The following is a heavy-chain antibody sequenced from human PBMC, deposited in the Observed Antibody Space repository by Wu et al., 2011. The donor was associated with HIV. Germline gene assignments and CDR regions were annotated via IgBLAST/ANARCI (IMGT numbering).Heavy chain of an antibody. D-gene: IGHD1-1*01. Sequence: QVQLVQSGAEVKKAGSSVKVSCKASGGTFSSYAISWVRQAPGQGLEWMGRIIPIFRTANYAQRFQGRVTITADTSTSTVSMELSSLRSEDTAVYYCARRGGELYYYYYYMDVWAKGPRSPLL. CDR2: IIPIFRTA. V-gene: IGHV1-69*14. J-gene: IGHJ6*03. CDR1: GGTFSSYA. CDR3: ARRGGELYYYYYYMDV.